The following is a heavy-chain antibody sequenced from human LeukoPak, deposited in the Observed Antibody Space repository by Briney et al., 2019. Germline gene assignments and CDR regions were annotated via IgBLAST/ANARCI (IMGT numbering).Heavy chain of an antibody. CDR3: ARDRAEGKTCVEFGP. CDR2: IYSDGVT. D-gene: IGHD5/OR15-5a*01. V-gene: IGHV3-66*02. J-gene: IGHJ5*02. CDR1: GFIVNSYT. Sequence: PGGSLRLSCAASGFIVNSYTMSWVRQAPGKGLAWVSLIYSDGVTQYADSVKGRFTISRDNYKNTLYLQMNSLKNEDTAVDFCARDRAEGKTCVEFGPWGQGTLVTVSS.